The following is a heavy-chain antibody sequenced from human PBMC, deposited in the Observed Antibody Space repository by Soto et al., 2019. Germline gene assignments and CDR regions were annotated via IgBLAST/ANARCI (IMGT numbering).Heavy chain of an antibody. CDR3: ASEVVAARPSSYFDY. CDR2: IYYSGST. Sequence: ASDTLSLTCTVSGSSISSYYSSWIRQPPGKGLEWIGYIYYSGSTNYNPSLKSRVTISVDTSKNQFSLKLSSVTAADTAVYYCASEVVAARPSSYFDYWGQGTLVTVSS. D-gene: IGHD6-6*01. J-gene: IGHJ4*02. CDR1: GSSISSYY. V-gene: IGHV4-59*01.